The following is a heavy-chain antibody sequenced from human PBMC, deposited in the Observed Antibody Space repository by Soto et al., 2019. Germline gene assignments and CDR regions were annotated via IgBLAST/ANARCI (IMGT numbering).Heavy chain of an antibody. CDR1: GYSFTSYW. J-gene: IGHJ6*02. D-gene: IGHD3-22*01. Sequence: GESLKISCKGSGYSFTSYWIGWVRQMPGKGLEWMGIIYPGDSDTRYSPSFQGQATISADKSISTAYLQWSSLKASDTAMYYCARIYDSSGYYYGGESYGMDVWGQGTTVTVSS. CDR2: IYPGDSDT. CDR3: ARIYDSSGYYYGGESYGMDV. V-gene: IGHV5-51*01.